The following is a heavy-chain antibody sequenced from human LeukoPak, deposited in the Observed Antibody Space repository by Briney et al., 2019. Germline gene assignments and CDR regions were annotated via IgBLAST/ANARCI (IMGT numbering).Heavy chain of an antibody. Sequence: SETLSLTCTVPGXTISSYYGSWIRQPPGKGLEWIGEINHSGSTNYDPSLKSRVTISVDTSKNQFSLKLSSVTAADTAVYYCARGISVPAAMYWFDPWGQGTLVTVSS. CDR1: GXTISSYY. CDR3: ARGISVPAAMYWFDP. V-gene: IGHV4-34*01. D-gene: IGHD2-2*01. CDR2: INHSGST. J-gene: IGHJ5*02.